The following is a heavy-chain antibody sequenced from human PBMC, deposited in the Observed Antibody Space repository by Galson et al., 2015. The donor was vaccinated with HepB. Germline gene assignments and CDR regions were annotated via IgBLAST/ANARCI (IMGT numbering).Heavy chain of an antibody. J-gene: IGHJ3*02. CDR2: ISSSGSYI. D-gene: IGHD6-19*01. CDR1: GFTFSSCT. Sequence: SLRLSCAASGFTFSSCTMNWVRQAPGKGLEWFSSISSSGSYIYYADSVKGRFTISRDNAKNSLYLQMNSLRAEDTAVYYCATRLAVAGTGAFDIWGQGTMVTVSS. CDR3: ATRLAVAGTGAFDI. V-gene: IGHV3-21*01.